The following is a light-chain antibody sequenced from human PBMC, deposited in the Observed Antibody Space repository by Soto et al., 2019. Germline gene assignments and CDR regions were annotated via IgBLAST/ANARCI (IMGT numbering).Light chain of an antibody. V-gene: IGLV2-8*01. CDR1: SSDVGGYNY. Sequence: QSVLTQPPSASGSPGQSVAISCTGTSSDVGGYNYVPWYQQHPGKAPKLMIYEVNKRPSGVPDRFSGSKSGNTASLTVSGLQAEDEADYYCSSYAGSSSVFGTGTKV. CDR2: EVN. J-gene: IGLJ1*01. CDR3: SSYAGSSSV.